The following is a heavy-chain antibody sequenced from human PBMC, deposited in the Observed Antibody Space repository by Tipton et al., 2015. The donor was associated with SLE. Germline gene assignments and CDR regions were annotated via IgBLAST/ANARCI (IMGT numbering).Heavy chain of an antibody. J-gene: IGHJ4*02. Sequence: TLSLTCAVYGGSFSGYYWSWIRQPPGKGLEWIGEINHSGSTNYNPSLKGRVTISVDTSKNQFSLKLSSVTAADTAVYYCARGVPGTFDYWGQGTLVTVSS. CDR3: ARGVPGTFDY. CDR2: INHSGST. CDR1: GGSFSGYY. D-gene: IGHD6-19*01. V-gene: IGHV4-34*01.